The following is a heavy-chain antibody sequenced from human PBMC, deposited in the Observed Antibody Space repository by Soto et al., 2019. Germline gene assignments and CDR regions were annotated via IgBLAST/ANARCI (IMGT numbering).Heavy chain of an antibody. J-gene: IGHJ3*02. D-gene: IGHD6-19*01. Sequence: QLQLQESGPGLVKPSETLSLTCTVSGGSISSSSYYWGWIRQPPGKGLEWIGSIYYSGSTYYNPSLKSRVTISVDTSKNQFSLKLSSVTAADTAVYYCARCRYSSGYAFDIWGQGTMVTVSS. CDR2: IYYSGST. CDR3: ARCRYSSGYAFDI. V-gene: IGHV4-39*01. CDR1: GGSISSSSYY.